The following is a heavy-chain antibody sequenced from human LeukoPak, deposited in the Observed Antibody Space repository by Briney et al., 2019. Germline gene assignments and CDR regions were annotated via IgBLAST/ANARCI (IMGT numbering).Heavy chain of an antibody. J-gene: IGHJ4*02. CDR2: ISGSGDYT. V-gene: IGHV3-23*01. D-gene: IGHD2-21*02. CDR1: GLTFSSYG. CDR3: SKDLPRRHIVVMTAVL. Sequence: GGSLRLSCAASGLTFSSYGMSWVRQAPGKGLEWVSAISGSGDYTYYADSVKGRFTISRDNSKNTLYLQMNSLRAEDTAVYYCSKDLPRRHIVVMTAVLRGQGTLVTVSS.